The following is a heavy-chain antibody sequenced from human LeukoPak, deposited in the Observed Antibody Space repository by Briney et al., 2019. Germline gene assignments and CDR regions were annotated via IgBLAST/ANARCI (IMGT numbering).Heavy chain of an antibody. J-gene: IGHJ4*02. CDR2: IYYSGST. V-gene: IGHV4-59*08. CDR1: GGSISSYY. CDR3: ASLDCSGGSCYPDY. Sequence: SETLSLTCTVSGGSISSYYWSWIRQPPGKGLEWIGYIYYSGSTNYNPSLKSRVTISVDTSKNQFSLKLSSVTAADTAVYYCASLDCSGGSCYPDYWGQGTLATVSS. D-gene: IGHD2-15*01.